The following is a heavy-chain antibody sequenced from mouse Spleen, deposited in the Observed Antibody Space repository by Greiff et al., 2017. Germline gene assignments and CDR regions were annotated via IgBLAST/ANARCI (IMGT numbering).Heavy chain of an antibody. CDR3: AREGNSAWFAY. CDR1: GYTFTSYW. D-gene: IGHD2-1*01. V-gene: IGHV1-61*01. Sequence: VQLQQPGAELVRPGSSVKLSCKASGYTFTSYWMDWVKQRPGQGLEWIGNIYPSDSETHYNQKFKDKATLTVDKSSSTAYMQLSSLTSEDSAVYYCAREGNSAWFAYWGQGTLVTVSA. CDR2: IYPSDSET. J-gene: IGHJ3*01.